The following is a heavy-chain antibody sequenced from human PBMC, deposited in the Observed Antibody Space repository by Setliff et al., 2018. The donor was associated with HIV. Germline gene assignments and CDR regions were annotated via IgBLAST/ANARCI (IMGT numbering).Heavy chain of an antibody. Sequence: ASVKVSCKASGYTFTNYDINWVRQASGQGLEWMGWMIPKSGKTAYAQKFQGRVTMTRNTSIATAYMELRSLTSEDTAVYYWARGAGGSDPSDFWGQGTLVTVSS. D-gene: IGHD3-16*01. V-gene: IGHV1-8*02. J-gene: IGHJ4*02. CDR2: MIPKSGKT. CDR3: ARGAGGSDPSDF. CDR1: GYTFTNYD.